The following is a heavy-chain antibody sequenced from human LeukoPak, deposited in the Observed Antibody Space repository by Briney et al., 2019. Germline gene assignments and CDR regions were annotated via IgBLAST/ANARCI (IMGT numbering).Heavy chain of an antibody. CDR2: IYPGDPDT. CDR1: GYSFTSYW. V-gene: IGHV5-51*01. D-gene: IGHD3-9*01. Sequence: GESLKISCKGSGYSFTSYWIGWVRQMPGKGLEWMGIIYPGDPDTRYSPSFQGQVTISADKSISTAYLQWSSLKASDTAMYYCARCSNTKGYYDILTGYYPGRADAFDIWGQGTMVTVSS. J-gene: IGHJ3*02. CDR3: ARCSNTKGYYDILTGYYPGRADAFDI.